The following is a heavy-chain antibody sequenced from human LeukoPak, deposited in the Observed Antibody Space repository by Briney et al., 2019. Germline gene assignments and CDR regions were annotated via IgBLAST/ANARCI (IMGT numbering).Heavy chain of an antibody. V-gene: IGHV4-4*07. CDR1: GGSISSYS. D-gene: IGHD5-24*01. J-gene: IGHJ4*02. CDR2: VYISGST. CDR3: ARSRDGYNSVDY. Sequence: SETLSLTXTVSGGSISSYSWSWIGQTAGKGLEWIGRVYISGSTNYNPSLKSRVTMSVDTSKNQFSLKLSSVTAADTAVYYCARSRDGYNSVDYWGQGTLVTVSS.